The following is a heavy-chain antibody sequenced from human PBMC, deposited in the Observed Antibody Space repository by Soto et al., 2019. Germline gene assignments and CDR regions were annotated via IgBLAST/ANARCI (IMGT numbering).Heavy chain of an antibody. Sequence: VGSLRLSCAASGFTFSSYDMHWVRQAPGKGLEWVAVIWYDGSNKYYADSVKGRFTISRDNSKNTLYLQMNSLRAEDTALYYCARVRSNYDYWSGLDSWGQGTLVTVSS. CDR1: GFTFSSYD. CDR2: IWYDGSNK. D-gene: IGHD3-3*01. CDR3: ARVRSNYDYWSGLDS. J-gene: IGHJ4*02. V-gene: IGHV3-33*01.